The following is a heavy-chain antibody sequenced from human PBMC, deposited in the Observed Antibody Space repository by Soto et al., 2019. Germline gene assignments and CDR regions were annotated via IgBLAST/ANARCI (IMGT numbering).Heavy chain of an antibody. Sequence: QVQLQESGPGLVKPSGTLSLTCAVSGVSIGSHDWWTWVRQPPGKGLEWIGESHQGGITNYNSSPESRATISLDNSKNHFSPQQNSATVADTAVYYRAARDTGRAHWGQSTLVTVS. D-gene: IGHD5-18*01. CDR2: SHQGGIT. J-gene: IGHJ4*02. CDR1: GVSIGSHDW. V-gene: IGHV4-4*02. CDR3: AARDTGRAH.